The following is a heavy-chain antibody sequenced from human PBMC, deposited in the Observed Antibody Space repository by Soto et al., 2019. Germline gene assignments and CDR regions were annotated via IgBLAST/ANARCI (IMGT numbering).Heavy chain of an antibody. CDR3: APLSVSLSGPYGIHV. D-gene: IGHD2-15*01. V-gene: IGHV4-39*01. CDR1: GYSVTSSDYY. J-gene: IGHJ6*02. Sequence: SETLSLTCSVSGYSVTSSDYYWAWIRQPPGKGLEWVGSMFYSGLTYYNPSLKSRVTLSVDTSKNQFSVRLNSVTAADTAVYYCAPLSVSLSGPYGIHVWGQGTTVTVSS. CDR2: MFYSGLT.